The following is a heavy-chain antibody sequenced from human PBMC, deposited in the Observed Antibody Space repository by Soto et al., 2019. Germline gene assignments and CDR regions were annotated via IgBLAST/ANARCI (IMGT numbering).Heavy chain of an antibody. J-gene: IGHJ4*02. CDR3: ARVAYYYDSSGYFY. D-gene: IGHD3-22*01. CDR1: GFTVSSNY. Sequence: GGSLRLSCAASGFTVSSNYMSWVRQAPGKGLEWVSVLYSADNGGNTYYADSVKGRFTISRDNSKNMLYLQMNSLRAEDTAVYYCARVAYYYDSSGYFYWGQGTLVTSPQ. V-gene: IGHV3-53*01. CDR2: LYSADNGGNT.